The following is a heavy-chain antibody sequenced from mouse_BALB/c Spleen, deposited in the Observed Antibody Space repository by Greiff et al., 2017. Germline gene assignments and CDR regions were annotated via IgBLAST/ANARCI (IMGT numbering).Heavy chain of an antibody. J-gene: IGHJ3*01. CDR2: IWAGGST. Sequence: VQLQESGPGLVAPSQSLSITCTVSGFSLTSYGVHWVRQPPGKGLEWLGVIWAGGSTNYNSALMSRLSISKDNSKSQVFLKMNSLQTDDTAMYYCARERDYYGSSYWFDYWGQGTLVTVSA. D-gene: IGHD1-1*01. CDR1: GFSLTSYG. CDR3: ARERDYYGSSYWFDY. V-gene: IGHV2-9*02.